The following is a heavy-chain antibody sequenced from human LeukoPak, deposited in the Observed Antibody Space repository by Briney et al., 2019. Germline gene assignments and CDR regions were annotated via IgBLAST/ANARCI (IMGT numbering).Heavy chain of an antibody. D-gene: IGHD4-17*01. CDR3: ARDRYGDYGYNWFDP. V-gene: IGHV1-8*01. J-gene: IGHJ5*02. CDR1: GYTFTSYD. Sequence: ASVKVSCKASGYTFTSYDINWVRQATGQGLEWMGWMNPNSGNTGYAQKFQGRVTMTRNTSISTAYMELSSLRSEDTAVYYCARDRYGDYGYNWFDPWGQGTLVTVSS. CDR2: MNPNSGNT.